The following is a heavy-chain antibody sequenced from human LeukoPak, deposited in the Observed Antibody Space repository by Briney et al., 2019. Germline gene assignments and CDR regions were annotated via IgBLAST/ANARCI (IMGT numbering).Heavy chain of an antibody. CDR3: ARGVTVIPYQIDY. CDR1: GGSFSNYY. V-gene: IGHV4-34*01. J-gene: IGHJ4*02. D-gene: IGHD2-21*01. Sequence: SETLSLTCAVSGGSFSNYYWNWIRQPPGKGLEWIGEITHGGSTNYNPSLKSRVTISVHTSKNQFSLKLSSVTAADTAVYYCARGVTVIPYQIDYWGQGTLVTVSS. CDR2: ITHGGST.